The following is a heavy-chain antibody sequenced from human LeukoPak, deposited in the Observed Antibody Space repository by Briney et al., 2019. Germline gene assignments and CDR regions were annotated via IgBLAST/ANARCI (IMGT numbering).Heavy chain of an antibody. CDR3: ARDLRGYSYGSNYYYYYGMDV. Sequence: PSETLSLNCTVSGGSISSGSYYWSWIRQPAGKGLEWIGRIYTSGSTNYNPSLKSRVTISVDTSKNQFSLKLSSVTAADTAVYYCARDLRGYSYGSNYYYYYGMDVWGQGTTVTVSS. J-gene: IGHJ6*02. D-gene: IGHD5-18*01. CDR1: GGSISSGSYY. V-gene: IGHV4-61*02. CDR2: IYTSGST.